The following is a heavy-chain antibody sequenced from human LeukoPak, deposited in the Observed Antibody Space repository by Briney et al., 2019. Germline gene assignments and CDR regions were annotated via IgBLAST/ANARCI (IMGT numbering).Heavy chain of an antibody. CDR1: GFTFSSYG. D-gene: IGHD6-6*01. Sequence: GGSLRLSCAASGFTFSSYGMHWVRQAPGKGLEWVAVISYDGSNKYYADSVKGRFIISRDNSKNTLYLQMNSLRAEDTAVYYCAEGAAHDAFDIWGQGTMVTVSS. V-gene: IGHV3-30*18. J-gene: IGHJ3*02. CDR2: ISYDGSNK. CDR3: AEGAAHDAFDI.